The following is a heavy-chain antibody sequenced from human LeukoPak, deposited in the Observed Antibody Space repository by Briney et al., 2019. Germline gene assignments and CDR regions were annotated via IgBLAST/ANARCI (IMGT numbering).Heavy chain of an antibody. CDR2: IYYSGTT. Sequence: SETLSLTCTVSGGSITSSTYYWGWIRQPPGKGLEWIGMIYYSGTTYYNPSLKSRVTISVDTSKTQFSLKVSSVTAADPAVYYCVRQTLFVATSNPTFDFWGQGTLVTVSS. J-gene: IGHJ4*02. CDR1: GGSITSSTYY. V-gene: IGHV4-39*01. CDR3: VRQTLFVATSNPTFDF. D-gene: IGHD5-12*01.